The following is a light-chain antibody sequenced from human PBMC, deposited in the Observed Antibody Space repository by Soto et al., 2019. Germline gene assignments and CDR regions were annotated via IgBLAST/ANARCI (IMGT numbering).Light chain of an antibody. V-gene: IGKV2-30*01. J-gene: IGKJ1*01. CDR3: MQGTHWPPWT. CDR1: QSLLYSNGNTY. Sequence: DVVMTQSPLSLSVTLGQPASISCRSSQSLLYSNGNTYLNWFLQRPGQSPRRLIYKVSNRDSGVPDRFSGSGSGTDFTLKISRVEAEDVGVYYCMQGTHWPPWTFGQGTRWIS. CDR2: KVS.